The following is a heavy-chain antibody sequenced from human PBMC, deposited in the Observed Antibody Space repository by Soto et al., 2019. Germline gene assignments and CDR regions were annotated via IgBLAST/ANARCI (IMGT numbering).Heavy chain of an antibody. Sequence: QVQLQESGPGLVKPSQTLSLTCTVSGGSISSGGYYWSWIRQHPGKGLEWIGYIYYSGSTYYNPSLKCRANISVDTSKNHFSLKLSSVTAADTAVYYCARSPVHLPELVWYFDLWGRGTLVTVSS. V-gene: IGHV4-31*03. CDR3: ARSPVHLPELVWYFDL. CDR1: GGSISSGGYY. J-gene: IGHJ2*01. CDR2: IYYSGST. D-gene: IGHD1-1*01.